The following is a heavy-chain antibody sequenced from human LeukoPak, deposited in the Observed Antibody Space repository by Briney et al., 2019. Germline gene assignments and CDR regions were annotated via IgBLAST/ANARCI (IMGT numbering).Heavy chain of an antibody. CDR1: GGSFSGGQY. V-gene: IGHV4-39*01. CDR3: ATSPQYGGY. J-gene: IGHJ4*02. CDR2: IYYSGST. D-gene: IGHD4-23*01. Sequence: SETLSLTCAVFGGSFSGGQYWSWSRQPPGRGLEWIGSIYYSGSTQYNPSLKSRVTISVDTSKNQFSLKLRSVTAADTAVYYCATSPQYGGYWGQGTLVTVSS.